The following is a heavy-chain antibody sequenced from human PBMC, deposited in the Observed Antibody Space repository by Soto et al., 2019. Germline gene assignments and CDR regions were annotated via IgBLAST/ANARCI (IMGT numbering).Heavy chain of an antibody. CDR2: IYYSGST. CDR1: GGSISSGGYY. Sequence: SETLSLTCTVSGGSISSGGYYWSWIRHHPGKGLEWIGYIYYSGSTYYNPSLKSRVTISLDTSKNQFSLKLSSVTAADTAVYYCARVTPTDYGGPVAYWGQGTLVTVSS. CDR3: ARVTPTDYGGPVAY. J-gene: IGHJ4*02. D-gene: IGHD4-17*01. V-gene: IGHV4-31*03.